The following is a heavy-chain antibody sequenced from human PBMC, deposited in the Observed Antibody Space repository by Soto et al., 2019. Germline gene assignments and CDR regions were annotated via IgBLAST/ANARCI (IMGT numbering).Heavy chain of an antibody. CDR3: ARVGPYCGGDCYSPPP. J-gene: IGHJ5*02. V-gene: IGHV4-38-2*01. Sequence: PSETLSLTCAVSGYSIRNGYYWGWILQPPGKGLEWIGTIYHSGSTYYNPSLKSRVTISVDASENHFSLKLSSVTAADTAVYYCARVGPYCGGDCYSPPPWGQGTLVTVSS. CDR1: GYSIRNGYY. D-gene: IGHD2-21*02. CDR2: IYHSGST.